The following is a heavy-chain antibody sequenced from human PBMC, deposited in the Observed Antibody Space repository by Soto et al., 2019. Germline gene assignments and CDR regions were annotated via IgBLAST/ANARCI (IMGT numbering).Heavy chain of an antibody. CDR3: ARDQVMVRGAGGMDV. CDR1: GGPFSGYY. CDR2: INHSGST. D-gene: IGHD3-10*01. V-gene: IGHV4-34*01. J-gene: IGHJ6*02. Sequence: SETLSLTCAVDGGPFSGYYWSWIRQPPGKGLECIGEINHSGSTNYNPSLKSRVPISVDTANNQFSRNLNSVTAADTAGYDSARDQVMVRGAGGMDVWGPGPTVTVSS.